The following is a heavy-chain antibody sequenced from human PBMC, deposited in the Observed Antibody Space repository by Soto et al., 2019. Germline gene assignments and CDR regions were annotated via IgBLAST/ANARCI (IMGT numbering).Heavy chain of an antibody. CDR1: GDSISAYS. Sequence: SETLSLTCTVSGDSISAYSWSWVRQPPGKGLEWIGNIHYNGNTKYNPSHKSQVNMSVDTSKNQFSLKLISVTAADTAKYFCAREGNLGRWLQPLDFWGQGTLVTVSS. CDR3: AREGNLGRWLQPLDF. V-gene: IGHV4-59*01. CDR2: IHYNGNT. D-gene: IGHD5-12*01. J-gene: IGHJ4*02.